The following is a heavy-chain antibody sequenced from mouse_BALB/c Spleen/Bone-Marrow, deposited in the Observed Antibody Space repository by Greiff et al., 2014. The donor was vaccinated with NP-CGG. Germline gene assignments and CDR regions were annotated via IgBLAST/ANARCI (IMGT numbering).Heavy chain of an antibody. Sequence: VQLQQPGPDLVKPSQSLSLTCTVTGYSITSGYNWHWIRQFPGIKLEWMGYIHYSGSTDYNPSLKSRISITRDTSKNQSYLQLISVTTEDTATYYCARDYDYPWFAYWGQGTLVTVSA. J-gene: IGHJ3*01. V-gene: IGHV3-1*02. CDR3: ARDYDYPWFAY. CDR1: GYSITSGYN. CDR2: IHYSGST. D-gene: IGHD2-4*01.